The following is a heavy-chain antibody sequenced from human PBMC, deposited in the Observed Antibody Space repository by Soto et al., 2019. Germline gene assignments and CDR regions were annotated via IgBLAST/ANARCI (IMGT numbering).Heavy chain of an antibody. CDR2: IWYDGSHK. CDR3: GRGATIERGERDCDE. V-gene: IGHV3-33*01. CDR1: GFSFSDYG. D-gene: IGHD2-21*01. Sequence: QVQLVESGAGVVQPGRSLRLSCAASGFSFSDYGMHWVRQAPGKGLEWVAAIWYDGSHKYHADSVKDRFTISRDNSKNTLYLQLDSLRAEDRSGYYWGRGATIERGERDCDEWCQGALVTVSS. J-gene: IGHJ4*02.